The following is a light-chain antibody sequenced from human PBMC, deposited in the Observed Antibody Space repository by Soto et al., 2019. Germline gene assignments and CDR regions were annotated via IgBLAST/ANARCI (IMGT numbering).Light chain of an antibody. CDR1: RSSSSY. Sequence: VKTQSRATQSVSPGEQASLSCRASRSSSSYLAWYQQKPGQAPRLLIYGASSRATGIPARFSGSGSGTEFTLTISRLQSEDFAVYYCQQYSNWPPITFGQGTRLEIK. J-gene: IGKJ5*01. V-gene: IGKV3D-15*01. CDR3: QQYSNWPPIT. CDR2: GAS.